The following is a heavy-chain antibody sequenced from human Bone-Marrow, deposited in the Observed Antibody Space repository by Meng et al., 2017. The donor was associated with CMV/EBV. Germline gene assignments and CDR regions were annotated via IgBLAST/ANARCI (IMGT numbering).Heavy chain of an antibody. D-gene: IGHD3-10*01. CDR2: INWNGGST. CDR1: GVTFDDYG. J-gene: IGHJ4*02. Sequence: SGVTFDDYGMSWGRQAPGKGLEWVSGINWNGGSTGYADSVKGRFTISRDNAKNSLYLQMNSLRAEDTALYYCARDHSHYGSGSPIDYWGQGTLVTVSS. CDR3: ARDHSHYGSGSPIDY. V-gene: IGHV3-20*03.